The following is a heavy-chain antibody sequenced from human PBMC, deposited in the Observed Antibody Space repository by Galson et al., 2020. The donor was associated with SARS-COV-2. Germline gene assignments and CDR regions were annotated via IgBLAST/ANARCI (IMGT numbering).Heavy chain of an antibody. Sequence: TGGSLRLSCAASGFTFRNYSMNWVRQAPGKGLEWVSSISTSSSYIYYADSVKGRFAISRDNAKNSLYLQMNSLRAEDTAVYYCARNTAYETWGGTGYYYFGMDVWGQGTTVTVSS. CDR3: ARNTAYETWGGTGYYYFGMDV. CDR1: GFTFRNYS. CDR2: ISTSSSYI. V-gene: IGHV3-21*01. D-gene: IGHD3-16*01. J-gene: IGHJ6*02.